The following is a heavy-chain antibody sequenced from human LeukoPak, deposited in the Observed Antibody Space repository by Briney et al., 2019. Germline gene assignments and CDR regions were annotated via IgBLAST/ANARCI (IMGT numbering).Heavy chain of an antibody. Sequence: PGGSLRLSCAASGFTFSSYGMHWVRQAPGKGLEWVAVIWYDGSNKYYADSVKGRFTISRDNSKNTLYLQMKSLRAEDTAVYYCATGPEMATIHGYDYWGRGTLVTVSS. CDR1: GFTFSSYG. CDR3: ATGPEMATIHGYDY. CDR2: IWYDGSNK. J-gene: IGHJ4*02. D-gene: IGHD5-24*01. V-gene: IGHV3-33*01.